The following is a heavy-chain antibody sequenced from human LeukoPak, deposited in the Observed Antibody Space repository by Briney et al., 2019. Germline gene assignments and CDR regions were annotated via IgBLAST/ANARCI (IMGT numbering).Heavy chain of an antibody. CDR1: GFTFSSYA. CDR2: VWHDGSNK. D-gene: IGHD3-10*01. V-gene: IGHV3-33*01. J-gene: IGHJ4*02. CDR3: ARELFGSGSCPDY. Sequence: GGSLRLSCTAPGFTFSSYAIHWIRQAPGKGLEWVALVWHDGSNKYYADYVKGRFTISRDNSKNTVYLQMNSPRAEDTAVYYCARELFGSGSCPDYWGQGTLVTVSS.